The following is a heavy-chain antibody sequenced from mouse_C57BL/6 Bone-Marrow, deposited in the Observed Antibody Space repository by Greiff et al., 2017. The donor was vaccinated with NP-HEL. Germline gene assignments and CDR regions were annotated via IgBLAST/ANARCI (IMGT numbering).Heavy chain of an antibody. D-gene: IGHD2-3*01. V-gene: IGHV5-15*01. Sequence: EVQGVESGGGLVQPGGSLKLSCAASGFTFSDYGMAWVRQAPRKGPEWVAFISNLAYSIYYADTVTGRFTISRDNAKNTLFLQMTSLRSEDTAMYYCAIYDGYYPWFADWGQGTLVTVSA. CDR1: GFTFSDYG. J-gene: IGHJ3*01. CDR3: AIYDGYYPWFAD. CDR2: ISNLAYSI.